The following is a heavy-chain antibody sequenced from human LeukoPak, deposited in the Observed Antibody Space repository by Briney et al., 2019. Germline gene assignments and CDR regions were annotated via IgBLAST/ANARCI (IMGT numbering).Heavy chain of an antibody. Sequence: ASVKVSCKASGGTFSSYAISWVRQAPGQGLEWMGGIIPIFGTANYAQKFQGRVTMTTDTSTSTAYMELRSLRSDDTAVYYCARGPIIDIVIVPAADDYYYMDVWGKGTTVTVSS. CDR1: GGTFSSYA. V-gene: IGHV1-69*05. CDR3: ARGPIIDIVIVPAADDYYYMDV. J-gene: IGHJ6*03. CDR2: IIPIFGTA. D-gene: IGHD2-2*01.